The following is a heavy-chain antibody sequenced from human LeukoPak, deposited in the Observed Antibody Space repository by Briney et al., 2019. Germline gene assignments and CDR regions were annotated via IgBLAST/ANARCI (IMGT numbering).Heavy chain of an antibody. D-gene: IGHD3-10*02. CDR1: GFTFSSYS. J-gene: IGHJ6*04. V-gene: IGHV3-48*01. Sequence: GGSLRLSCAASGFTFSSYSMNWVRQAPGKGLEWVSYISSSSSTIYYADSVKGRFTISRDNAKNSLYLQINSLRAEDTAGYYCAELGITMIGGVWGKGTTVTISS. CDR2: ISSSSSTI. CDR3: AELGITMIGGV.